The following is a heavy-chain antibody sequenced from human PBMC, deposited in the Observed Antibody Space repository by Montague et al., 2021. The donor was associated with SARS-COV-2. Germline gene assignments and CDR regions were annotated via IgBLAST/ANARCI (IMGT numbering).Heavy chain of an antibody. Sequence: SETLSLTCSVSGEPISGFFWNWIRQPAGKGLEWIWRIYACGGTNYNPSLDSRVTMSVDTSKNQFPLKVNSVAAADTAMDYCAGGVVADPAVVDYWGRGTLVTVSS. D-gene: IGHD2-15*01. CDR1: GEPISGFF. CDR3: AGGVVADPAVVDY. CDR2: IYACGGT. V-gene: IGHV4-4*07. J-gene: IGHJ4*02.